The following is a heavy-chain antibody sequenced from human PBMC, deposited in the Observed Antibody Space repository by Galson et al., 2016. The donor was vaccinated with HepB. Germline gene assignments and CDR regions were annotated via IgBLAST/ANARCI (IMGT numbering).Heavy chain of an antibody. V-gene: IGHV4-39*01. CDR1: GDSITSPNYY. CDR3: ATSILLASAGYTWFDP. CDR2: IYYSGST. J-gene: IGHJ5*01. D-gene: IGHD6-6*01. Sequence: SETLSLTCTVSGDSITSPNYYWAWIRQPPGKGLEWITTIYYSGSTYCSPSLKSRVTISVDTSQNQFSLKLHSVTAADTAVYYCATSILLASAGYTWFDPWGQGALVTVSS.